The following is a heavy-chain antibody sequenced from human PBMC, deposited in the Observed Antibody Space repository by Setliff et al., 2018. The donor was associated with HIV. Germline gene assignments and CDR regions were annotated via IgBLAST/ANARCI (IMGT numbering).Heavy chain of an antibody. V-gene: IGHV4-4*07. CDR1: GASMNSYY. CDR3: VREQRWLQEYYYYMDV. D-gene: IGHD3-16*01. J-gene: IGHJ6*04. CDR2: IYVNGKA. Sequence: SETLSLTCNISGASMNSYYWSWVRQSAGQELEWIGRIYVNGKANYDPSLKSRVTMSVGKSKSQFSLRLGSVTAADTAVYYCVREQRWLQEYYYYMDVWGNGTTVTVSS.